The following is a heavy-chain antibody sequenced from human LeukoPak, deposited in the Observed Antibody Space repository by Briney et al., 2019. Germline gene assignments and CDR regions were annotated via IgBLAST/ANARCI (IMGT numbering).Heavy chain of an antibody. Sequence: GGSLRLSCAASGFAFSSYAMSWVRQASGKGLQWVSAISGSGGTIYYADSVKGRFTISRDNSKNTLYLQMNSLRAEDTAVYYCAKVQEMATILPPFHYWGQGTLVTVSS. CDR3: AKVQEMATILPPFHY. J-gene: IGHJ4*02. D-gene: IGHD5-24*01. CDR2: ISGSGGTI. CDR1: GFAFSSYA. V-gene: IGHV3-23*01.